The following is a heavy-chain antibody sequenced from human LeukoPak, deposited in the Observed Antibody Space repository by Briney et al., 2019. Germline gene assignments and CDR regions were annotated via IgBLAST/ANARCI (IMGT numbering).Heavy chain of an antibody. J-gene: IGHJ4*02. Sequence: GASVKVSCKAPGYTFTGYYMHWVRQAPGQGLEWMGWINPNSGGTNYAQKFQGRVTMTRDTSISTAYMELSRLRSDDTAVYYCARSSGDIVVVVAATLGGFDYWGQGTLVTVSS. CDR1: GYTFTGYY. V-gene: IGHV1-2*02. CDR3: ARSSGDIVVVVAATLGGFDY. CDR2: INPNSGGT. D-gene: IGHD2-15*01.